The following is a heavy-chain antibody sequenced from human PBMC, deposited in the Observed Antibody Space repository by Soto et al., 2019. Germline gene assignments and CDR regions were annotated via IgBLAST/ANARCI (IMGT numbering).Heavy chain of an antibody. CDR3: AASLIPVMNTPHGYAQLSLDE. V-gene: IGHV4-59*01. CDR1: GVSITDYY. D-gene: IGHD3-16*01. CDR2: IYYSGVP. Sequence: SETLSLTCTVSGVSITDYYWSWIRQAPGKGLESMGYIYYSGVPFYNPSLNSRATISRDTSKNQFSLNLYFVTTADTAVYYCAASLIPVMNTPHGYAQLSLDECGQGSLVTVSS. J-gene: IGHJ4*02.